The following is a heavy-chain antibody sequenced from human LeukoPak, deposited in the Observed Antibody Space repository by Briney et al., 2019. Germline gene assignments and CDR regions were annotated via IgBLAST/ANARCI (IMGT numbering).Heavy chain of an antibody. CDR3: ARGRFGWLPIGDY. CDR1: GYTFTSYA. Sequence: ASVKVSCKASGYTFTSYAMKWVRQAPGHGLEWIGWINTNTGNPTYAQGFTGRFVFSLDTSVSTAYLQISSLKAEDTAVYYCARGRFGWLPIGDYWGQENLVSV. D-gene: IGHD5-12*01. CDR2: INTNTGNP. V-gene: IGHV7-4-1*02. J-gene: IGHJ4*02.